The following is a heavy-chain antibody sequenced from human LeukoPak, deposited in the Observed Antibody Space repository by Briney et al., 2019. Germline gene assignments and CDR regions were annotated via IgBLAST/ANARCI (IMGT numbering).Heavy chain of an antibody. D-gene: IGHD1-26*01. Sequence: PSETLSLTCAVSGYSISSGYYWGWIRQPPGKGLEWIASMYHSGSTYYNPSLQSRVTLSADTPKNQFSLKMSSVTAADTAVYYCGRDRSGGYSVDYWGQGTLVTVS. J-gene: IGHJ4*02. CDR1: GYSISSGYY. CDR3: GRDRSGGYSVDY. V-gene: IGHV4-38-2*02. CDR2: MYHSGST.